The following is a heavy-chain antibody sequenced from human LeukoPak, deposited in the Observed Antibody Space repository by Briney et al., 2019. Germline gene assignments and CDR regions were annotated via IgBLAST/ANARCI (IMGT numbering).Heavy chain of an antibody. V-gene: IGHV4-34*01. D-gene: IGHD1-7*01. J-gene: IGHJ6*03. CDR3: ARRWNYGRNYYIDV. CDR1: GGSFSNYY. CDR2: INDSGRI. Sequence: PSETLSLTCAVYGGSFSNYYWSWIRQPPGKGLEWIGEINDSGRINYSPSLMSRVTVSVDTSKNQFSLRLTSVTATGTAVYYCARRWNYGRNYYIDVWGNGATVSVSS.